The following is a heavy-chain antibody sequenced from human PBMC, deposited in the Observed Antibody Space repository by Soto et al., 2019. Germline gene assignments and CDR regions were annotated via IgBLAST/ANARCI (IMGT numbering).Heavy chain of an antibody. J-gene: IGHJ4*02. V-gene: IGHV3-23*01. CDR2: ISGSGGST. Sequence: GGSLRLSCAASGFTFSSYAMSWVRQAPGKGLEWVSAISGSGGSTYYADSVKGRFTISRDNSKNTLYLQMNSLGAEDTAVYYCAKVKGVVKTYYFDYWGQGTLVTVSS. CDR3: AKVKGVVKTYYFDY. CDR1: GFTFSSYA. D-gene: IGHD3-3*01.